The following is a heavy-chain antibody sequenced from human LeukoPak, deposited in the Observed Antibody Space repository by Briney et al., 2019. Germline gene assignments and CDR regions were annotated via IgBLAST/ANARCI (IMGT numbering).Heavy chain of an antibody. CDR2: ISYDGSNK. V-gene: IGHV3-30-3*01. CDR3: ARDIYCGSDCSSY. CDR1: GFIFSTYA. Sequence: GRSLRLSCAASGFIFSTYAMHWVRQAPGKGLEWVAVISYDGSNKFYADSVKGRFTISRDDSKNTLSLQMNSLRTEDTAVYCCARDIYCGSDCSSYWGQGTLVTVSS. D-gene: IGHD2-21*02. J-gene: IGHJ4*02.